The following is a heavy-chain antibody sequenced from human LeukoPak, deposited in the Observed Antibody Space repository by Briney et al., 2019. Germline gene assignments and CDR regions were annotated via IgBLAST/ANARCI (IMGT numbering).Heavy chain of an antibody. J-gene: IGHJ4*02. CDR2: MSPNSGDT. V-gene: IGHV1-8*01. D-gene: IGHD6-19*01. CDR1: GYTFTSYD. Sequence: ASVKVSCKASGYTFTSYDFNWVRQATGQRPEWMGWMSPNSGDTGYAQKFQDRVTMTRNTSISTAYMELSSLRSDDTAVYYCAKASSGSDYWGQGTLVTVSS. CDR3: AKASSGSDY.